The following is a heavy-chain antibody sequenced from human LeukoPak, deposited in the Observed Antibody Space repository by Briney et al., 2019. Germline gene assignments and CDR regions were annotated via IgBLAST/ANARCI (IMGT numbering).Heavy chain of an antibody. CDR3: AREWEAYCGGDCYSRFDP. D-gene: IGHD2-21*02. CDR1: GFTFSSYA. J-gene: IGHJ5*02. V-gene: IGHV3-30*01. CDR2: ISYDGSNK. Sequence: GGSLRLSCAASGFTFSSYAMHWVRQAQGKGLEWVAVISYDGSNKYYADSVKGRFTISRDNSKNTLYLQMNSLRAEDTAVYYCAREWEAYCGGDCYSRFDPWGQGTLVTVSS.